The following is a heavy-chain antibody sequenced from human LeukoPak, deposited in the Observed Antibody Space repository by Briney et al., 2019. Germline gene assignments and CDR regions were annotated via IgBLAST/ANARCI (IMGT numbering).Heavy chain of an antibody. CDR2: ISSSSSYI. CDR1: GFTFSSYS. CDR3: ARTMPGAHGWFDP. V-gene: IGHV3-21*04. D-gene: IGHD2-2*01. J-gene: IGHJ5*02. Sequence: PGGSLRLSCAASGFTFSSYSMNWVRQAPGKGLEWVSSISSSSSYIYYADSVKGRFTISRDNAKNSLYLQMNSLRAEDTALYYCARTMPGAHGWFDPWGQGTLVTVSS.